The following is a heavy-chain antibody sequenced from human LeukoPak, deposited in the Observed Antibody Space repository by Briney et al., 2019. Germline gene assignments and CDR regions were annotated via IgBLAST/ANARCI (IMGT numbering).Heavy chain of an antibody. D-gene: IGHD6-19*01. J-gene: IGHJ4*02. CDR2: ISGSGGST. CDR3: ARGPGLAVTGTD. V-gene: IGHV3-23*01. Sequence: QAGGSLRLSCAASGFTFSSYGMSWVRQAPGKGLEWVSAISGSGGSTYYADSVKGRFTISRDNSKNTLYLQMNSLRAEDTAVYYCARGPGLAVTGTDWGQGTLVTVSS. CDR1: GFTFSSYG.